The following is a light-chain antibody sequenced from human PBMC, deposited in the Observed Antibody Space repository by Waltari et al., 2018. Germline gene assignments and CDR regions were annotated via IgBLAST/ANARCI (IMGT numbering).Light chain of an antibody. CDR1: DIDSKS. J-gene: IGLJ1*01. V-gene: IGLV3-21*01. CDR2: YDN. CDR3: QVWDANTDPGV. Sequence: SYVLTQPPSVSVAPGEPARIPCGGKDIDSKSVNWYRQRPGQAPVVVISYDNDRAAGIPERFSGSNSGNTATLTISRVEAGDEADYYCQVWDANTDPGVFGTGTEVTVL.